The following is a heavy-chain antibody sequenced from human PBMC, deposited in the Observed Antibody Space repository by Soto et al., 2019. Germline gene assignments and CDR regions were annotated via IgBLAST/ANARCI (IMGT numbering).Heavy chain of an antibody. D-gene: IGHD1-1*01. V-gene: IGHV1-18*01. CDR2: ISVYSGYA. CDR1: GYSFYNSG. Sequence: QVQLVQSGPELKKPGASVKVSCKTSGYSFYNSGISWVRQAPGQGLEWMGWISVYSGYAHYAQKFQGRVIMTADTFTSTSYMELRGXXSDXXXMXXCSKNGTTWFAAWGQGTLVTVSS. J-gene: IGHJ5*02. CDR3: SKNGTTWFAA.